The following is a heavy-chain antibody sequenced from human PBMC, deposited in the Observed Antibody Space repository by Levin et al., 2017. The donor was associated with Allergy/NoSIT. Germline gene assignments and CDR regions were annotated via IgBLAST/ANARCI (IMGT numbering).Heavy chain of an antibody. CDR3: ARDNGPSYLDS. CDR2: ISYSGKT. V-gene: IGHV4-59*01. Sequence: GSLRLSCSVSGGSFNLFYWSWIRQPPGKGLEWIGYISYSGKTNYNPSLKSRVSLSLDTSKNQFSLNLTSVTAADTAVYYCARDNGPSYLDSWGHGTLVTVSS. J-gene: IGHJ4*01. CDR1: GGSFNLFY. D-gene: IGHD2-8*01.